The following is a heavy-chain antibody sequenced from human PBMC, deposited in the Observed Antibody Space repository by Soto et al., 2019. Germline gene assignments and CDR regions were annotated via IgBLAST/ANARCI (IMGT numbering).Heavy chain of an antibody. J-gene: IGHJ6*02. CDR2: IYYSGST. CDR1: GGSISSGGYY. D-gene: IGHD3-10*01. CDR3: ARVFGFGGMDV. Sequence: QVQLQESGPGLVKPSQTLSLTCTVSGGSISSGGYYWSWIRQHPGKGLQWIGYIYYSGSTYYNPSLKSPVTISVDTSKNQFSLKLSSVAAADTAVYYCARVFGFGGMDVWGQGTTVTVSS. V-gene: IGHV4-31*01.